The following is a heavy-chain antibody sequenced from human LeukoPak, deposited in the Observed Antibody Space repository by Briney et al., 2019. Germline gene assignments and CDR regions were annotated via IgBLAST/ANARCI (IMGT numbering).Heavy chain of an antibody. D-gene: IGHD5-18*01. CDR3: APGVDTAMVTGMNWFDP. Sequence: PGRSLRLSCAASGFTVSSNYMSWVRQAPGKGLEWVSVIYSGGSTYYADSVKGRFTISRDNSKNTLYLQMNSLRAEDTAVYYCAPGVDTAMVTGMNWFDPWGQGTLVTVSS. CDR1: GFTVSSNY. CDR2: IYSGGST. V-gene: IGHV3-66*01. J-gene: IGHJ5*02.